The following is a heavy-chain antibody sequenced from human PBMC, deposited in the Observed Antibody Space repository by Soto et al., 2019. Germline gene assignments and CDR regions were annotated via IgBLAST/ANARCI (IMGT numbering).Heavy chain of an antibody. D-gene: IGHD3-22*01. CDR3: ARDHHYYDSSGYYDY. CDR2: ISSESGTI. V-gene: IGHV3-48*01. J-gene: IGHJ4*02. Sequence: GGSLRLSCAASGFSFSHYSMIWVRQAPGKGLEWLSYISSESGTIYYAESVKGRFTVSRDNAKNSLFLQMNSLRAEDTAVYYCARDHHYYDSSGYYDYWGQGTLVTVSS. CDR1: GFSFSHYS.